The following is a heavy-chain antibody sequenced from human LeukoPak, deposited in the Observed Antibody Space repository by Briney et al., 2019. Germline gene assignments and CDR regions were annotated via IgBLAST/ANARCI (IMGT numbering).Heavy chain of an antibody. CDR2: IYHTGTT. Sequence: PSETLSLTCSVSGRSISSGYYWAWIRQPPGKGLEWIGSIYHTGTTYYNSSLKSRVTLSVDTSKNQFSLKLTSVTAADTAVYYCARELLSGDPSIGNWGQGTLVTVSS. CDR1: GRSISSGYY. D-gene: IGHD7-27*01. V-gene: IGHV4-38-2*02. J-gene: IGHJ4*02. CDR3: ARELLSGDPSIGN.